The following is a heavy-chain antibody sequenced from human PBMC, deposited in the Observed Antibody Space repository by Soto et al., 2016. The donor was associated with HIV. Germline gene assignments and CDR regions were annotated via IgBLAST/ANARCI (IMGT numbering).Heavy chain of an antibody. CDR2: ISGSGGST. CDR1: GFTFSSYA. J-gene: IGHJ4*02. CDR3: AKSQGYGSGRLTAPFDY. Sequence: EVQLLESGGGLVQPGGSLRLSCAASGFTFSSYAMSWVRQAPGKGLEWVSAISGSGGSTYYADSVKGRFTISRDNSKNTLYLQMNSLRAEDTAVYYCAKSQGYGSGRLTAPFDYWGQGTLVTVSS. V-gene: IGHV3-23*01. D-gene: IGHD3-10*01.